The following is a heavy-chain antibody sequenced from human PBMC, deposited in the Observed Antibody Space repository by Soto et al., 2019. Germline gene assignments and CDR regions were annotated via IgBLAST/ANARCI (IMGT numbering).Heavy chain of an antibody. D-gene: IGHD5-18*01. CDR2: TIPIIGTT. CDR1: GDSLSTHG. Sequence: QVQLVQSGAEVKKPGSSVKVSCKASGDSLSTHGISWVRQAPGQGLEWMGGTIPIIGTTDYAEKFQGRVTITADESTTTCYMELSSARPDDTAVYYCAAGDSSDTGDHWGQGTLVTVSS. V-gene: IGHV1-69*01. CDR3: AAGDSSDTGDH. J-gene: IGHJ4*02.